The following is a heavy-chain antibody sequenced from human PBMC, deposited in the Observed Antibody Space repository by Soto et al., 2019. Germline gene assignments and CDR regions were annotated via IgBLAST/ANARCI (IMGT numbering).Heavy chain of an antibody. J-gene: IGHJ6*03. V-gene: IGHV3-73*01. CDR1: GLTFSGSA. CDR2: IRSKVNNYAT. CDR3: RIQASDFWSGKPQYYMDV. D-gene: IGHD3-3*01. Sequence: EVQLVESGGGLVQPGGSLKLSSAASGLTFSGSALHWVRQASGKGLEWVGRIRSKVNNYATAYGASLKGRFTISRDDSKNTAYLQMNSLNTEDTAVYYCRIQASDFWSGKPQYYMDVWGKGTTVTVS.